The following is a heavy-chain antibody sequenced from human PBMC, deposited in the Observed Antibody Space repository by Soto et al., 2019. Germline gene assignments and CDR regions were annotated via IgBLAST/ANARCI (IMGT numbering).Heavy chain of an antibody. CDR1: GFTFSSYA. V-gene: IGHV3-23*01. CDR3: AKSMAGAPNY. D-gene: IGHD1-26*01. Sequence: EVQLLESGGGLVQPGGSLRLSCAASGFTFSSYAMSWVRQAPGKGLEWVSAISGSGGSTYYADSVKGRFTISRDNSKNPPELQMNSPRAEDTAVYYCAKSMAGAPNYWGQGTLVTVSS. J-gene: IGHJ4*02. CDR2: ISGSGGST.